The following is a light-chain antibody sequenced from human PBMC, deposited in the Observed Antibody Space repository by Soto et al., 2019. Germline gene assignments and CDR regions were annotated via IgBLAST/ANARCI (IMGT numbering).Light chain of an antibody. Sequence: QLVLTQPPSVSGAPGQRVTISCTGSSSNIGAGYDVHWYQQLPGTAPKLLIYGDSNRPSGVPDRFSGSKSGTSASLAITGLQAENEADYYCQSYDRSLNVWVFGGGTKVTVL. CDR3: QSYDRSLNVWV. CDR1: SSNIGAGYD. CDR2: GDS. J-gene: IGLJ3*02. V-gene: IGLV1-40*01.